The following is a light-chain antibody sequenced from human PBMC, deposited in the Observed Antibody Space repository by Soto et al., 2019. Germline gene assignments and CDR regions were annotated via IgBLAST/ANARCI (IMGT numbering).Light chain of an antibody. Sequence: EIVMSQSPATLSVSQGERATLSCRASQSVSSNLAWYQQKPGQAPRLLIYGASNRATGIPDRFSGSGSGTDFTLTISRLEPEDFAVYYCQQYGGSPRTFGQGTKVDI. V-gene: IGKV3-20*01. CDR1: QSVSSN. CDR2: GAS. CDR3: QQYGGSPRT. J-gene: IGKJ1*01.